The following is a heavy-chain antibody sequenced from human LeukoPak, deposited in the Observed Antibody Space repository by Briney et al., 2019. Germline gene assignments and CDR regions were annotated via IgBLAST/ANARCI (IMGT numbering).Heavy chain of an antibody. CDR1: GFTFGNAW. Sequence: GGSLRLSCAASGFTFGNAWMSWVRQAPGKGLEWVGRIKSKTDGGTTDYAAPVKGRFTISRDDSKNTLYLQMNSLKTEDTAVYYCTTEFLGSSWYGEFDYWGQGTLVTVSS. V-gene: IGHV3-15*01. J-gene: IGHJ4*02. D-gene: IGHD6-13*01. CDR3: TTEFLGSSWYGEFDY. CDR2: IKSKTDGGTT.